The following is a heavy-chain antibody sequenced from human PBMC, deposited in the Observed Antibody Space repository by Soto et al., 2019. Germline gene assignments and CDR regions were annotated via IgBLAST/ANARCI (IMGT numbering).Heavy chain of an antibody. V-gene: IGHV3-7*01. CDR2: IKWDASEK. D-gene: IGHD3-10*01. J-gene: IGHJ4*01. CDR1: GFSFGVYW. CDR3: ARDSGYGSRSSVNHYLDY. Sequence: EVQLEEYGGGLVQPGGSLRLSCGASGFSFGVYWMSWVRQAPGKGLEWLATIKWDASEKKYVDSVKGRFTTSRDNAKNSLYLQMDRLQADDTVIYYCARDSGYGSRSSVNHYLDYWGHGTLVTVSS.